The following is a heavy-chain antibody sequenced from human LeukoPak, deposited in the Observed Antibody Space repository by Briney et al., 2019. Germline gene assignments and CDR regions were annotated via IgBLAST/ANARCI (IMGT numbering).Heavy chain of an antibody. J-gene: IGHJ3*02. D-gene: IGHD1-1*01. CDR3: ARELEIDAFDI. V-gene: IGHV4-59*01. CDR1: GGSISSYY. CDR2: IYYSGST. Sequence: SETLSLTCTVSGGSISSYYWSWLRQPPGKGLEWIGYIYYSGSTNYNPSLKSRVTISVGTSKNQFSLKLSSVTAADTAVYYCARELEIDAFDIWGQGTMVTVSS.